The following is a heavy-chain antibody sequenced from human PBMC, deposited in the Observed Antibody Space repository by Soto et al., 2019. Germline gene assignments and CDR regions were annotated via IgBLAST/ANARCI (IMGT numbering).Heavy chain of an antibody. V-gene: IGHV1-2*02. CDR2: INPNSGVT. J-gene: IGHJ5*02. D-gene: IGHD3-9*01. CDR3: ARGGYFDNWFDP. CDR1: RDKFTGYY. Sequence: ASVYDSCQDPRDKFTGYYLHSLRQAPGQGLEWMGWINPNSGVTNYAQTFQGRVTMTWDTSISTAYMELSRLRSDDTAVYYCARGGYFDNWFDPWRQGILVTGSS.